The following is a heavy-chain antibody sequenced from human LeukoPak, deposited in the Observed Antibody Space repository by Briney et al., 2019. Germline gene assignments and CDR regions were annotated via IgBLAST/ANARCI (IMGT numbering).Heavy chain of an antibody. CDR3: ARFGSGWHYFDY. CDR2: IYTSGST. D-gene: IGHD6-19*01. CDR1: GGSISSGGYS. Sequence: SETLSLTCTVSGGSISSGGYSWIWIRQPAGKGLDWIGRIYTSGSTNYNPSLKSRVTISVDTSKNQFSLKLSSVTAADTAVYYCARFGSGWHYFDYWGQGTLVTVSS. V-gene: IGHV4-61*02. J-gene: IGHJ4*02.